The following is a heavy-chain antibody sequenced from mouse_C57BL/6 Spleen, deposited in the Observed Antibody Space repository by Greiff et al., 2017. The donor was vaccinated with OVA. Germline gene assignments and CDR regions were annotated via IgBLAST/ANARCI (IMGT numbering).Heavy chain of an antibody. Sequence: QVQLQQPGAELVKPGASVKLSCKASGYTFTSYWMHWVKQRPGQGLEWIGMIHPNSGSTNYNEKFKSKATLTVDKSSSTAYMQRSSLTSEDAAVYYCARDYYGFDYWGQGTTLTVSS. V-gene: IGHV1-64*01. J-gene: IGHJ2*01. D-gene: IGHD1-1*01. CDR2: IHPNSGST. CDR1: GYTFTSYW. CDR3: ARDYYGFDY.